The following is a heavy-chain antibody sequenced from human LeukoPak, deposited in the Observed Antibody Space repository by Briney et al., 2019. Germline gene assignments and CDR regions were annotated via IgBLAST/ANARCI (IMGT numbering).Heavy chain of an antibody. CDR1: GGSISSYY. J-gene: IGHJ4*02. CDR3: ARDGRRLSGSYSANSGFDY. Sequence: SETLSLTCTVSGGSISSYYWSWIRQPPGKGLEWIGYIYYSGSTNYNPSLKSRVTISVDTSKNQFSLKLSSVTAADTAVYYCARDGRRLSGSYSANSGFDYWGQGTLVTVSS. CDR2: IYYSGST. D-gene: IGHD1-26*01. V-gene: IGHV4-59*01.